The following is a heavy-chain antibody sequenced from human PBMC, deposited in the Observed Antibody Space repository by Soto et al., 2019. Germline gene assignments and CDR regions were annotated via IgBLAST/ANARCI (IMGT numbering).Heavy chain of an antibody. CDR2: IYYSGST. Sequence: SETLSLTCTVSGGSISSYYWSWIRRPPGKGLEWIGYIYYSGSTNYNPSLKSRVTISVDTSKNQFSLMLSSVTAADTAVYFCARSNYVCNSNWFDPWGQGTLVTVSS. D-gene: IGHD3-16*01. J-gene: IGHJ5*02. CDR3: ARSNYVCNSNWFDP. CDR1: GGSISSYY. V-gene: IGHV4-59*01.